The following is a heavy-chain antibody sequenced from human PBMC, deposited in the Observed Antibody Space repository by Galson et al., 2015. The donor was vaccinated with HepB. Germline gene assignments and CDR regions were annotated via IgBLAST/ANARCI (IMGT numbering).Heavy chain of an antibody. V-gene: IGHV2-70*04. CDR3: ARIRGWGDAFDM. Sequence: PALVKPTQTLTLTCTFSGFSLTTSGVRVGWIRQPPGKALEWVARIDWDDEKSYTPSLKTRLTISKDTSENQVVLKMTNMDPVDTATYYCARIRGWGDAFDMWGQGTRVTVSS. J-gene: IGHJ3*02. CDR2: IDWDDEK. D-gene: IGHD6-19*01. CDR1: GFSLTTSGVR.